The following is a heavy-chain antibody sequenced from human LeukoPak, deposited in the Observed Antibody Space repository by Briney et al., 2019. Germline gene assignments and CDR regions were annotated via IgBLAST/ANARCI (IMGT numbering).Heavy chain of an antibody. CDR2: INHSGST. D-gene: IGHD3-9*01. J-gene: IGHJ4*02. CDR1: GGSFSGYY. CDR3: ARDARYFDWLSLPDYFDY. V-gene: IGHV4-34*01. Sequence: SETLSLTCAVYGGSFSGYYWSWIRQPPGKGLGWIGEINHSGSTNYNPSLKSRVTISVDTSKNQFSLKLSSVTAADTAVYYCARDARYFDWLSLPDYFDYWGQGTLVTVSS.